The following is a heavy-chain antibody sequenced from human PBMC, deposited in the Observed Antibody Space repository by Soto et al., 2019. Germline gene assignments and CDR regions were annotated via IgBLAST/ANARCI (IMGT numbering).Heavy chain of an antibody. CDR3: AKDFVRFDN. CDR2: ITDSGDFT. Sequence: VGFLRLSCGASGFTFVGSASNRVRQAPGKGLEWVSAITDSGDFTYYADSVKGRFTISRDNSKNTLYLQMNSLRADDTALYYCAKDFVRFDNWGQGTPVTVSS. V-gene: IGHV3-23*01. CDR1: GFTFVGSA. J-gene: IGHJ4*02.